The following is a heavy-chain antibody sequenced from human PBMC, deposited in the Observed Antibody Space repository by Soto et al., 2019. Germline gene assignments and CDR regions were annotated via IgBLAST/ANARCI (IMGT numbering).Heavy chain of an antibody. CDR3: ARDYNYGDYY. D-gene: IGHD4-17*01. Sequence: LRLSCAASGFIFSNYEMTWVRQAPGKGLEWVSYISSSGTRIYYADSVKGRFTISRDNAKNSLYLQMNSLRAEDTAIYYCARDYNYGDYYWGQGTLVTVSS. CDR2: ISSSGTRI. V-gene: IGHV3-48*03. CDR1: GFIFSNYE. J-gene: IGHJ4*02.